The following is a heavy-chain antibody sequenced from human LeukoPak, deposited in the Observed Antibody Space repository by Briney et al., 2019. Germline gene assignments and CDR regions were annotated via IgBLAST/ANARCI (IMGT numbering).Heavy chain of an antibody. D-gene: IGHD2-8*01. V-gene: IGHV4-34*01. Sequence: PSETLSLTCAVYGGSFSGYYWSWIRQPPGKGLEWIGEINHSGSTNYNPSLKSRVTISVDTSKNQFSPKLGSVTAADTAVYYCARGRSNGWFYWGQGTLVTVSS. CDR3: ARGRSNGWFY. CDR1: GGSFSGYY. J-gene: IGHJ4*02. CDR2: INHSGST.